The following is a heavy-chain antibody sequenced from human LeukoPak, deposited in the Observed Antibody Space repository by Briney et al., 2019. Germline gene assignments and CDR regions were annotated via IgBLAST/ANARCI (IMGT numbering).Heavy chain of an antibody. CDR1: GYTFTSYY. J-gene: IGHJ3*02. D-gene: IGHD3-16*01. CDR2: TNPSGGST. CDR3: ARDLIIWGASLLGAFDI. V-gene: IGHV1-46*01. Sequence: ASVKVSCKASGYTFTSYYMHWVRQAPGQGLEWMGITNPSGGSTSYAQKFQGRVTMTRDMSTSTVYMELSSLRSEDTAVYYCARDLIIWGASLLGAFDIWGQGTMVTVSS.